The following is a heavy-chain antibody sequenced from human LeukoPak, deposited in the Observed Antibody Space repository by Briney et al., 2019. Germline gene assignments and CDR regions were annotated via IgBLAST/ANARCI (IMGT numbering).Heavy chain of an antibody. CDR2: ISNSGGST. J-gene: IGHJ4*02. D-gene: IGHD3-10*01. V-gene: IGHV3-23*01. CDR3: AKVAHDSGSYYPDY. Sequence: SGGSLRLSCAASGFTFSSYAMSWVRQAPGKGLEWVSGISNSGGSTYYADSVKGRFTISRDNSKNTLYLQMNSLRDEDTAVYYCAKVAHDSGSYYPDYWGQGTLVTVSS. CDR1: GFTFSSYA.